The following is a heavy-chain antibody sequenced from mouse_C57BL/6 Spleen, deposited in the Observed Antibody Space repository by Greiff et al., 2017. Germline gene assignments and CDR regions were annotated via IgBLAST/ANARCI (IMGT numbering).Heavy chain of an antibody. CDR3: VRHFYYYDAWFAY. V-gene: IGHV10-1*01. CDR1: GFSFNTYA. J-gene: IGHJ3*01. CDR2: IRSKSNNYAT. Sequence: EVQVVESGGGLVQPKGSLKLSCAASGFSFNTYAMNWVRQAPGKGLEWVARIRSKSNNYATYYANSVKDRFTISRDDSESMLYLQMHNLKTEDTAMYYCVRHFYYYDAWFAYWGQGTLVTVSA. D-gene: IGHD2-4*01.